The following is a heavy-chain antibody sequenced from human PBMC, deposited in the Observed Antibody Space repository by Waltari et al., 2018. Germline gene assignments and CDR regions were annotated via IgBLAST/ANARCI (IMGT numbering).Heavy chain of an antibody. CDR3: ARRVKKTIHDL. D-gene: IGHD3-10*01. Sequence: VSGGSISSGGYYWSWIRQHPGKGLEWIGYIYHSGSTYYNPSLKSRVTISVDRSKNQFSLKLSSVTAADTAVYYCARRVKKTIHDLWGRGTLVTVSS. CDR2: IYHSGST. V-gene: IGHV4-30-2*01. CDR1: GGSISSGGYY. J-gene: IGHJ2*01.